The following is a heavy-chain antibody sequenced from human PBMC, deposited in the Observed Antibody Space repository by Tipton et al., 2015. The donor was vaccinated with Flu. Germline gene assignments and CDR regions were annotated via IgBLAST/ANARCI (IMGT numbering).Heavy chain of an antibody. CDR1: GFTLTRHG. CDR2: FSVRGGAT. D-gene: IGHD6-19*01. Sequence: AVSGFTLTRHGMSWVRQAPGKGLEWISGFSVRGGATFPADSVKGRFTISRDYYKNTLYLQMSSLRAEDTAVYYCAKVIPELVAGLDLWGQGTLVTVSS. V-gene: IGHV3-23*01. CDR3: AKVIPELVAGLDL. J-gene: IGHJ5*02.